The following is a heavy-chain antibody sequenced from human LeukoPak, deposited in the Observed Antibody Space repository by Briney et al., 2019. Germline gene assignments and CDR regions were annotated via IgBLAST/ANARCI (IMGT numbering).Heavy chain of an antibody. Sequence: ASVKVSCKASGDTFSSYAISWVRQAPGQGLEWMGGIIPIFGTANYAQKFQGRVTITADESTSTAYMELSSLRSEDTAAYYCARGRMAGTYVFDYWGQGTLVTVSS. V-gene: IGHV1-69*13. CDR1: GDTFSSYA. CDR3: ARGRMAGTYVFDY. CDR2: IIPIFGTA. D-gene: IGHD6-19*01. J-gene: IGHJ4*02.